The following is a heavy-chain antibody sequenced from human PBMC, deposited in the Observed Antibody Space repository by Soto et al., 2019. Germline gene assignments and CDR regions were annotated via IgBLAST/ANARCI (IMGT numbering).Heavy chain of an antibody. CDR3: AKSLGMYYYDSSGYYHYDY. Sequence: GGSLGLSCAASGFTFSSYAMSWVRQAPGKGLEWVSAISGSGVSTYYAASVKGRFTISRDNSKNTLYLQMNSLRAEDTAVYYCAKSLGMYYYDSSGYYHYDYWGEGTLVTVSS. V-gene: IGHV3-23*01. CDR2: ISGSGVST. J-gene: IGHJ4*02. D-gene: IGHD3-22*01. CDR1: GFTFSSYA.